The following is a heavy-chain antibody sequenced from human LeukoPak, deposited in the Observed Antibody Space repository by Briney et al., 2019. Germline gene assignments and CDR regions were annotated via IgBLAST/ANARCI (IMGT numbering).Heavy chain of an antibody. V-gene: IGHV3-74*01. CDR3: TRVGYIDEGIDY. CDR1: GFTFSSYW. Sequence: GGSLRLSCAASGFTFSSYWMHWVRQAPGKGLVWVSRINSDGSSAAYADSVKGRFTISRDNAKNTLYLQMNSLRAEDTAIYYCTRVGYIDEGIDYWGQGTLVTVSS. CDR2: INSDGSSA. D-gene: IGHD5-24*01. J-gene: IGHJ4*02.